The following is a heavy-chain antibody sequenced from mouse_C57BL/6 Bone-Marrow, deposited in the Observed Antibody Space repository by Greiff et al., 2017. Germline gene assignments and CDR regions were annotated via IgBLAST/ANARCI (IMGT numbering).Heavy chain of an antibody. D-gene: IGHD2-5*01. CDR3: TTTVSNPYCFDY. Sequence: VQLQQSGAELVRPGASVKLSCTASGFNIKDDYMHWVKQRPEQGLEWIGWIDPENGDTEYASKFQGKATITADTSSNTAYLQLSSLTSEDTSVYYCTTTVSNPYCFDYWGQGTTLTVSS. CDR2: IDPENGDT. V-gene: IGHV14-4*01. CDR1: GFNIKDDY. J-gene: IGHJ2*01.